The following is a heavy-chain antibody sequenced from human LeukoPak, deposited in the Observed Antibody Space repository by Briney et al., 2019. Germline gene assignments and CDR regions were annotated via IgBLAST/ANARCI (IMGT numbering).Heavy chain of an antibody. D-gene: IGHD1-26*01. CDR2: IYSGGST. CDR3: ARDKILGATHFDY. J-gene: IGHJ4*02. CDR1: GFTFSSYS. V-gene: IGHV3-66*01. Sequence: GGSLRLSCAASGFTFSSYSMNWVRQAPGKGLEWVSVIYSGGSTYYADSVKGRFTISRDNSKNTLYLQMNSLRAEDTAVYYCARDKILGATHFDYWGQGTLVTVSS.